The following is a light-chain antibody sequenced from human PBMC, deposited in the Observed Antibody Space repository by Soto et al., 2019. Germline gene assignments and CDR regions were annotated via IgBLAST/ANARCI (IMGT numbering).Light chain of an antibody. V-gene: IGKV3-20*01. J-gene: IGKJ1*01. Sequence: EIVLTQSPGTLSLSPGERATLSCRASESLSSNYLAWHQQKPGQAPRLLIYGASSRATGIPDRFSGSGSGTDFTLTINRLEPEDFAVYYCQQYGSSGTFGQGTKVDIK. CDR3: QQYGSSGT. CDR2: GAS. CDR1: ESLSSNY.